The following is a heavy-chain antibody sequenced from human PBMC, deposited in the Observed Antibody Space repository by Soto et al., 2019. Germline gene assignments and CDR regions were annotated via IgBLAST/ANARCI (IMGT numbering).Heavy chain of an antibody. V-gene: IGHV3-23*01. D-gene: IGHD5-12*01. CDR3: AKDHSGYAPEYFEH. Sequence: EVPLLESGGGLVQPGGSLRLSCAASGFTFTTSAMSWVRQAPGKGLEWVSGINFSSGSTYYADSVKGRFTISRDNSKNTLHLQMNSLRAEDTAVYYCAKDHSGYAPEYFEHWGQGTLVTVSS. CDR2: INFSSGST. J-gene: IGHJ1*01. CDR1: GFTFTTSA.